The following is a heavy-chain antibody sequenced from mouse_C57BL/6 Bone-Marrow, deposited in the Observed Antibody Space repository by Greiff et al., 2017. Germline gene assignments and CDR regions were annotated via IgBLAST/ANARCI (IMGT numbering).Heavy chain of an antibody. Sequence: EVKLQESGGGLVKPGGSLKLSCAASGFTFSSYTMSWVRQTPEKRLEWVATISGGGGNTYYPDSVKGRFTISRDNAKNTLYLQMSSLRSEDTALYYCARHSRWYFGGDYWGQGTSVTVSS. D-gene: IGHD2-1*01. V-gene: IGHV5-9*01. CDR1: GFTFSSYT. CDR3: ARHSRWYFGGDY. J-gene: IGHJ4*01. CDR2: ISGGGGNT.